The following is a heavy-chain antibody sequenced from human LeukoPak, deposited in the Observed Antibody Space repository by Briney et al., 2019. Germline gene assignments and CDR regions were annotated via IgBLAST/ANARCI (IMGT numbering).Heavy chain of an antibody. CDR1: GAAISTYF. V-gene: IGHV4-59*01. Sequence: SSETLSLICTVSGAAISTYFWSWIRQSPGKGLEWIGYIYSSGSTKYNPSLKSRVTISVDASKNQFALTLRSLTAADTAVYYCARDFWSGSVGFDPWGQGTLVTVSS. J-gene: IGHJ5*02. CDR2: IYSSGST. CDR3: ARDFWSGSVGFDP. D-gene: IGHD3-3*01.